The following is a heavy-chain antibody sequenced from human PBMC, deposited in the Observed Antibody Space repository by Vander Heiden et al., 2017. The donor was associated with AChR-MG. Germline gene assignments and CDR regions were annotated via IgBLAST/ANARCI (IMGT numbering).Heavy chain of an antibody. Sequence: QVQLQESGPGLVKPSETLSLTCAVSGYSISSEYDWGWIRQPPGKGLEWIGSIYHSGSTYYNPSLKSRVTISVDTSKNQFSLKLSSVTAADTAVYYCAREVGYSSSWYNSWGQGTLVTVSS. CDR2: IYHSGST. J-gene: IGHJ4*02. CDR3: AREVGYSSSWYNS. D-gene: IGHD6-13*01. V-gene: IGHV4-38-2*02. CDR1: GYSISSEYD.